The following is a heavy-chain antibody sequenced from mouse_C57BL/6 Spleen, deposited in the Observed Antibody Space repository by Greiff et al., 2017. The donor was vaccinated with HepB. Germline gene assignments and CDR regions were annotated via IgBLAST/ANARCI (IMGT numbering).Heavy chain of an antibody. CDR3: ARGAQAWFAY. CDR2: INPNNGGT. D-gene: IGHD3-2*02. J-gene: IGHJ3*01. V-gene: IGHV1-26*01. Sequence: EVKLQQSGPELVKPGASVKISCKASGYTFTDYYMNWVKQSHGKSLEWIGDINPNNGGTSYNQKFKGKATLTVDKSSSTAYMELRSLTSEDSAVYYCARGAQAWFAYWGQGTLVTVSA. CDR1: GYTFTDYY.